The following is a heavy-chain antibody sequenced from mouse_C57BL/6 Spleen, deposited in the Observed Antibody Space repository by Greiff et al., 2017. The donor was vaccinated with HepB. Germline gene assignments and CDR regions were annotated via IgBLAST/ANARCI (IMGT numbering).Heavy chain of an antibody. V-gene: IGHV1-82*01. CDR1: GYAFSSSW. CDR2: IYPGDGDT. D-gene: IGHD4-1*01. CDR3: ARTGYWYFDV. Sequence: QVQLKQSGPELVKPGASVKISCKASGYAFSSSWMNWVKQRPGKGLEWIGRIYPGDGDTNYNGKFKGKATLTADKSSSTAYMQLSSLTSEDSAVYFCARTGYWYFDVWGTGTTVTVSS. J-gene: IGHJ1*03.